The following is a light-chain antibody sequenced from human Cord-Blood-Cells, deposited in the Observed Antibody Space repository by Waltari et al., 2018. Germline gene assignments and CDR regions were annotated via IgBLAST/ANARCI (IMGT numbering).Light chain of an antibody. Sequence: QAVLPQPSSLSASPGASASLSCTLRSRIYVGTYRIYWYPQQPGSPPQYLLRYKSDSDKQQGSGVPSRFSGSKDASANAGILLISGLQSEDEADYYCMIWHSSAVVFGGGTKLTVL. CDR3: MIWHSSAVV. V-gene: IGLV5-45*02. J-gene: IGLJ2*01. CDR1: SRIYVGTYR. CDR2: YKSDSDK.